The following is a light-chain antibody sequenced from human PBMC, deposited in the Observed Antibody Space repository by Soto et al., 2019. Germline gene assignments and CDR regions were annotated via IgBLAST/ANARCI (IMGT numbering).Light chain of an antibody. Sequence: EIVMTQSPATLSVSPGERATLSCRASQSVSSNLAWYQQTPGQAPRLLIYGASTRATGIPARFSGSGSGTEFTLTISSLQSEDFAVYYWQQYNNWPPLTFGGGTKVEIK. V-gene: IGKV3-15*01. J-gene: IGKJ4*01. CDR1: QSVSSN. CDR2: GAS. CDR3: QQYNNWPPLT.